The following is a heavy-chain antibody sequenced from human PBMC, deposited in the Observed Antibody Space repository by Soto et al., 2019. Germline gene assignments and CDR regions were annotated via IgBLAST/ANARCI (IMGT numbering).Heavy chain of an antibody. CDR1: GFTFSLYS. J-gene: IGHJ6*02. CDR3: ARAVTWGLDV. D-gene: IGHD3-10*01. Sequence: EVQLVESGGGLVQPGGSLRLSCAASGFTFSLYSMSWVRQAPGKGLEWVSYISRSSTGIHYADSVKGRFTISRDDATNSMNLQMNSLRDGYRAVYYCARAVTWGLDVWGQGTTVSISS. CDR2: ISRSSTGI. V-gene: IGHV3-48*02.